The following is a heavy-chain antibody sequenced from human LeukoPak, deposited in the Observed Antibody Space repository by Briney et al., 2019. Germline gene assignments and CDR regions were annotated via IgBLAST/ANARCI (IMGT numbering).Heavy chain of an antibody. CDR3: ASATGYCSSTSCYDEFWQQLGTSYFDY. D-gene: IGHD2-2*01. Sequence: SVKVSCKASGGTFSSYAISWVRQAPGQGLEWMGGIIPIFGTANYAQKFQGRVTITTDESTSTAYMELSSLRSEDTAVYYCASATGYCSSTSCYDEFWQQLGTSYFDYWGQGTLVTVSS. J-gene: IGHJ4*02. CDR1: GGTFSSYA. CDR2: IIPIFGTA. V-gene: IGHV1-69*05.